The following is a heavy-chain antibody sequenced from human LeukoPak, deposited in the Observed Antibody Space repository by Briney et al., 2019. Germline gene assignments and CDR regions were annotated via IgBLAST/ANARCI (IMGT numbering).Heavy chain of an antibody. J-gene: IGHJ4*02. Sequence: GGSLRLSCAASGFTFSNAWMSWVRQAPGKGLEWVGRIKSIGDGGTTDYAAPGKGRFTISRDNSKNTLYLQINSLKPEDTAVYYCTTLGRITMVRGVIPDYWGQGTLVTVSS. CDR1: GFTFSNAW. CDR3: TTLGRITMVRGVIPDY. CDR2: IKSIGDGGTT. V-gene: IGHV3-15*01. D-gene: IGHD3-10*01.